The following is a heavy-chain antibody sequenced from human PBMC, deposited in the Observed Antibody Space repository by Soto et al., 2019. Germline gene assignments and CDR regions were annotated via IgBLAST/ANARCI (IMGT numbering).Heavy chain of an antibody. J-gene: IGHJ6*02. CDR2: IYHSGST. Sequence: PSETLSLTCAVSGGSISSSNWWSWVRQPPGKGLEWIGEIYHSGSTNYNPSLKSRVTISVDKSKNQFSLKLSSVTAADTAVYYCASSSGYDILTGCYTNYYYGMDVWGQGTTVTVSS. CDR3: ASSSGYDILTGCYTNYYYGMDV. CDR1: GGSISSSNW. V-gene: IGHV4-4*02. D-gene: IGHD3-9*01.